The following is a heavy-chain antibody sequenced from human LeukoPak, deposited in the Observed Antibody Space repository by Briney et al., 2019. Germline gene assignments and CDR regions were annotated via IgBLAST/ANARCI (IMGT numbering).Heavy chain of an antibody. CDR2: ISSSGSTI. CDR3: ARDSEYYDLWSGYSV. V-gene: IGHV3-11*04. CDR1: GFTFSDYY. D-gene: IGHD3-3*01. Sequence: PGGSLRLSCAASGFTFSDYYMSWIRQAPGKGLEWVSYISSSGSTIYYADSVKGRFTISRDNAKNSLYLQMNSLRAEDTAVYYCARDSEYYDLWSGYSVWGQGTLVTVSS. J-gene: IGHJ4*02.